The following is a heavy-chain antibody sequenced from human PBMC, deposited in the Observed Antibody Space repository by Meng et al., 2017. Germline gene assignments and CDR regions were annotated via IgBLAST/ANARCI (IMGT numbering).Heavy chain of an antibody. CDR3: ARDRSSSAIIPIGY. Sequence: GQWERSGPGRVRLYRSLPLTCSVSGGPFRGCGSYWSWIRQAPGKGLEWVSYISSSGSTIYYADSVKGRFTISRDNAKNSLYLQMNSLRAEDTAVYYCARDRSSSAIIPIGYWGQGTLVTVSS. CDR2: ISSSGSTI. V-gene: IGHV3-11*01. CDR1: GGPFRGCGSY. J-gene: IGHJ4*02. D-gene: IGHD6-25*01.